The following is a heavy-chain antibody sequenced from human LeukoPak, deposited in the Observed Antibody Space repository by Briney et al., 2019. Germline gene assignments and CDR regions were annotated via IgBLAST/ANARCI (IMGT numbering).Heavy chain of an antibody. D-gene: IGHD5-12*01. CDR1: GGSFSGYH. J-gene: IGHJ4*02. CDR2: INPSGST. Sequence: SETLSLTCAVYGGSFSGYHWTWIRQSPGKGLEWIGDINPSGSTYYNPSLKSRLTISVDTSKNQFSLKLRSVTAADTAVYYCARGRIGGYSRFDYWGQGTLVTVSS. CDR3: ARGRIGGYSRFDY. V-gene: IGHV4-34*01.